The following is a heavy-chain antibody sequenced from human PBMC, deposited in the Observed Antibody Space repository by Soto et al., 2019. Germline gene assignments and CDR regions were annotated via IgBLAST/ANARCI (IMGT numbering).Heavy chain of an antibody. Sequence: GGSLRLSCAASGFTFSSYWMSWVRQAPGKGLEWVANIKQDGSEKYYVDSVKGRFTISRDNAKNSLYLQMNSLRAEDTAVYYCARDGCGGDCYTRPDDAFDIWGQGTMVTVS. J-gene: IGHJ3*02. CDR1: GFTFSSYW. CDR3: ARDGCGGDCYTRPDDAFDI. V-gene: IGHV3-7*01. CDR2: IKQDGSEK. D-gene: IGHD2-21*02.